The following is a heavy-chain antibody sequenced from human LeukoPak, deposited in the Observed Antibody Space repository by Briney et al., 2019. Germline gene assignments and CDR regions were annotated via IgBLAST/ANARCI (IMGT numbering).Heavy chain of an antibody. D-gene: IGHD6-13*01. CDR2: IIPIFVTA. J-gene: IGHJ5*02. CDR1: GGTFSSYA. CDR3: ARGGWSGDSSSWFPSWFDP. Sequence: SVKLSCKASGGTFSSYAISWVRQAPGQGLECMGGIIPIFVTANYAQKFQGRVTITADESTSTDYMELSSLRSEDTAVYYCARGGWSGDSSSWFPSWFDPWGQGTLVTVSS. V-gene: IGHV1-69*13.